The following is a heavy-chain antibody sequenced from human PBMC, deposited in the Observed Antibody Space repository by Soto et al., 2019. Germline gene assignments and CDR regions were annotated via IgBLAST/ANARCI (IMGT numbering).Heavy chain of an antibody. CDR2: INPGNGNT. CDR1: GYIFTTHR. V-gene: IGHV1-3*01. CDR3: ARDMFKLRPPNARYFDC. J-gene: IGHJ4*02. D-gene: IGHD3-10*02. Sequence: ASVKVSCKASGYIFTTHRIHWVRQAPGQRLEWLGRINPGNGNTKYSQKFQGRVTISRDTSARTAYMELSSLRSEDTAVYYCARDMFKLRPPNARYFDCWGQGTLVTVSS.